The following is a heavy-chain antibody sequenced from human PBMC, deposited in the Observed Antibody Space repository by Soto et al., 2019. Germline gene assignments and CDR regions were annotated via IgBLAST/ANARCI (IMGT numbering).Heavy chain of an antibody. CDR2: IIPIFGTV. J-gene: IGHJ6*02. V-gene: IGHV1-69*06. D-gene: IGHD2-2*01. CDR3: ARERRSNVVVPAARAGFYYYYGMDV. Sequence: QVQLVQSGAEVKKPGSSVKVSCKASGGTFSSYAISWVRQAPGQGLEWMGGIIPIFGTVNYAQKFQGRVTINADKPTSTAYMELSSLRAEDTAVYYCARERRSNVVVPAARAGFYYYYGMDVWGQGTTVTVSS. CDR1: GGTFSSYA.